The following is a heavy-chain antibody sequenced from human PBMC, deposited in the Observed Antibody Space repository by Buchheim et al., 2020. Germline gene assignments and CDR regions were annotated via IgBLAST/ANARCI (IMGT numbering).Heavy chain of an antibody. J-gene: IGHJ1*01. D-gene: IGHD1/OR15-1a*01. CDR1: GGSFSGYY. CDR2: INQSGST. CDR3: ARGPYEQHFLEH. Sequence: QVRLQQWGTGLLKSSETLSLTCAVYGGSFSGYYWNWIRQTPGKGLEWIAEINQSGSTNSNPSLKSRFTISVDMSKNQISLKVNSVTAADTAMYYCARGPYEQHFLEHWSQGTL. V-gene: IGHV4-34*01.